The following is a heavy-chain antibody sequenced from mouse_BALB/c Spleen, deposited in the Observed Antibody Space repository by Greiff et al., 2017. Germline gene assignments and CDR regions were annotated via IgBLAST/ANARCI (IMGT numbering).Heavy chain of an antibody. CDR1: GFTFSSYG. CDR3: ARVGMITTGAMDY. CDR2: INSNGGST. D-gene: IGHD2-4*01. Sequence: EVQLVESGGGLVQPGGSLKLSCAASGFTFSSYGMSWVRQTPDKRLELVATINSNGGSTYYPDSVKGRFTISRDNAKNTLYLQMSSLKSEDTAMYYCARVGMITTGAMDYWGQGTSVTVSS. J-gene: IGHJ4*01. V-gene: IGHV5-6-3*01.